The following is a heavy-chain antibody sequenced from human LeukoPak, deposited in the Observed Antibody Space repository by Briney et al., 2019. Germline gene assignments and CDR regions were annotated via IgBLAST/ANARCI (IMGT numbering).Heavy chain of an antibody. Sequence: ASVKVSCKASGYTFTGYYMHWVRQAPGQGLEWMGWINPNSGGTNYAQKFQGRVTITADKSTSTAYMELSSLRSEDTAVYYCARGGMVRGVIITGDSYYYGMDVWGQGTTVTVSS. CDR3: ARGGMVRGVIITGDSYYYGMDV. CDR1: GYTFTGYY. CDR2: INPNSGGT. D-gene: IGHD3-10*01. J-gene: IGHJ6*02. V-gene: IGHV1-2*02.